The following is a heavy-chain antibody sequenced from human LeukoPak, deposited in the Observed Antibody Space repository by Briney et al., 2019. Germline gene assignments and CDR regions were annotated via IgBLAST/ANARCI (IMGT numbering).Heavy chain of an antibody. J-gene: IGHJ6*02. D-gene: IGHD1-1*01. V-gene: IGHV3-30*03. CDR3: ATYINWVAGDV. CDR1: GFTFNKYG. Sequence: GGSLRLSCAVSGFTFNKYGIHWVRQAPGKGLEWVALISSDGSNKYYADSVKGRFTISRDNAKGSVYLQMNSLRAEDTAIYHCATYINWVAGDVWGQGTTVIVSS. CDR2: ISSDGSNK.